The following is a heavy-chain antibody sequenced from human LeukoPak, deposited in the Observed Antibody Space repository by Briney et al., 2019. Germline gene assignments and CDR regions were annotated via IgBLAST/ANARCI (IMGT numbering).Heavy chain of an antibody. CDR1: GFTFSSYA. D-gene: IGHD6-19*01. Sequence: GGSLRLSCAASGFTFSSYAMSWVRQSPGKGLDWVSGISGSGGRTYYADSVKGRLSISRDNSKNTLYLQMNSLRAEDTAVYYCAKGESSGWYDAFDIWGQGTMVIVSS. CDR3: AKGESSGWYDAFDI. V-gene: IGHV3-23*01. J-gene: IGHJ3*02. CDR2: ISGSGGRT.